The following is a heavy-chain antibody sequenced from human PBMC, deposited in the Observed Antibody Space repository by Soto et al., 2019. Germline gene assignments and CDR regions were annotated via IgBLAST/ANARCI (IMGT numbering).Heavy chain of an antibody. CDR3: AHAYGGTSWPNDVFDV. Sequence: QITLKESGPTLVKPTQTLTLTCTFSGFSLSADGVGVGWIRQPPGKALEWLALIYWHDDQRYSPSLKTRLTITKDTSKNQVVLTMTNMDPVDTATYYCAHAYGGTSWPNDVFDVWGQGTVVTVSS. V-gene: IGHV2-5*01. J-gene: IGHJ3*01. CDR1: GFSLSADGVG. CDR2: IYWHDDQ. D-gene: IGHD2-2*01.